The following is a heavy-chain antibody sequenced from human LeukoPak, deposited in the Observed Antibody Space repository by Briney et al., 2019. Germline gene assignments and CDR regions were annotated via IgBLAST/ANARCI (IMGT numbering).Heavy chain of an antibody. CDR3: ARDHVGIAVAGKWEH. Sequence: ASVKVSCKASGYTFTSYGISWVRQAPGQGLEWMGWISAYNGNTNYAQKLQGRVTMTTDTSTSTAYMELRSLRSDDTAVYYCARDHVGIAVAGKWEHWGQGTLVTVSS. CDR2: ISAYNGNT. V-gene: IGHV1-18*01. D-gene: IGHD6-19*01. CDR1: GYTFTSYG. J-gene: IGHJ1*01.